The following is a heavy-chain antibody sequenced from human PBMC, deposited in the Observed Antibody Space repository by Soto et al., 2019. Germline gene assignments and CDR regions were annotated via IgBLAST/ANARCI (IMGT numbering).Heavy chain of an antibody. D-gene: IGHD6-13*01. CDR2: IYYTGST. CDR1: GGSITSISSY. V-gene: IGHV4-39*01. J-gene: IGHJ4*02. Sequence: SKTLSLTCTFNGGSITSISSYWVWFCQPPGKGLEWIGSIYYTGSTYYNPSLKSRVTISVAKSKNQFSPQLSSVTAADTAVYYCARGVSSSWYETNYWGQGTLVTVS. CDR3: ARGVSSSWYETNY.